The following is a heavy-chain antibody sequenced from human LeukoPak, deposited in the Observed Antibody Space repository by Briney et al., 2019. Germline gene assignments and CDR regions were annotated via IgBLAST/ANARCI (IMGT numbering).Heavy chain of an antibody. Sequence: GGSLRLSCAASGFTFSSYWMSWVRQAPGKGLEWVANIKPDGSEKYYVDSVKGRFTISRDNAKNSLYLQMNSLRAEDTAVYYCAREIFRLERRAFDYWGQGTLVTVSS. V-gene: IGHV3-7*01. J-gene: IGHJ4*02. D-gene: IGHD3/OR15-3a*01. CDR2: IKPDGSEK. CDR3: AREIFRLERRAFDY. CDR1: GFTFSSYW.